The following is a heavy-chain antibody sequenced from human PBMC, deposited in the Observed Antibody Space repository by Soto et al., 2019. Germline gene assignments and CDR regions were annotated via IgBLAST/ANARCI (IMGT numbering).Heavy chain of an antibody. CDR3: ARHSHMLNNWFDP. CDR2: IHYTGII. J-gene: IGHJ5*02. D-gene: IGHD1-26*01. V-gene: IGHV4-39*01. Sequence: QLQLQESGPGLVKPSETLSLTCSVSGASISSTSFYWGWIRQPPGKGLQWIGSIHYTGIIASGPSLKXXXXXXXXXXXXXXXXXXXXVTAADTAVYYCARHSHMLNNWFDPWGQGTLVTVSS. CDR1: GASISSTSFY.